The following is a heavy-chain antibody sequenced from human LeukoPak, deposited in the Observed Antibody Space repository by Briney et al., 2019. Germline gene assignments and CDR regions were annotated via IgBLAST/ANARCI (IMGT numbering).Heavy chain of an antibody. J-gene: IGHJ4*02. Sequence: ASVKVSCKASGYTFTHYGISWVRQAPGQGLEWMGWISAYNGAADYAQKVQDRVTMTTDTSTNTAYMELRTLRSDDTAVYYCTRDRAFDYWGQGTLVTVSS. CDR2: ISAYNGAA. CDR1: GYTFTHYG. V-gene: IGHV1-18*01. CDR3: TRDRAFDY. D-gene: IGHD5-24*01.